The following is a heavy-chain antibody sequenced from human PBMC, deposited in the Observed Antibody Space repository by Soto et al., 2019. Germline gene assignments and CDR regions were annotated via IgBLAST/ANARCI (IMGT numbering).Heavy chain of an antibody. D-gene: IGHD2-15*01. V-gene: IGHV4-30-4*01. J-gene: IGHJ5*02. Sequence: SETLSLTCTVSGGSISSGDYYWSWIRQPPGKGLEWIGYIYYSGSTYYNPSLKSRVTISVDTSKNQFSLKLSSVTAADTAVYYCAAHYCSGGSCYILPRGQGALVTVSS. CDR2: IYYSGST. CDR3: AAHYCSGGSCYILP. CDR1: GGSISSGDYY.